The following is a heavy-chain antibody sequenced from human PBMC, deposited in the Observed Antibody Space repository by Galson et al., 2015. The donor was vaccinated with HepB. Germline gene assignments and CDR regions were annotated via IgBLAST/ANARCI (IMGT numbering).Heavy chain of an antibody. CDR2: IIPFLGTA. CDR1: GGTFSSYA. Sequence: SVKVSCKASGGTFSSYAISWVRQAPGQGLEWMGGIIPFLGTANYAQRFQGRVTITADESTSTAYLELSSLRSEDTAVYYCGRNSGSYYQSSFYYYGMDVWGQGTTVTVSS. CDR3: GRNSGSYYQSSFYYYGMDV. V-gene: IGHV1-69*13. D-gene: IGHD1-26*01. J-gene: IGHJ6*02.